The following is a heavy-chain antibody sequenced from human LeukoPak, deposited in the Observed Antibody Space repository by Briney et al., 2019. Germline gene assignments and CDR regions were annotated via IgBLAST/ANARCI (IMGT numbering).Heavy chain of an antibody. V-gene: IGHV4-38-2*02. CDR2: IYHSGST. CDR3: ARDTTMVRGVYYFDY. Sequence: SETLSLTCTVSGYPISSGYYWGWIRQPPGKGLEWIGSIYHSGSTYYNPSLKSRVTISVDTSKNQFSLKLSSVTAADTAVYYCARDTTMVRGVYYFDYWGQGTLVTVSS. D-gene: IGHD3-10*01. J-gene: IGHJ4*02. CDR1: GYPISSGYY.